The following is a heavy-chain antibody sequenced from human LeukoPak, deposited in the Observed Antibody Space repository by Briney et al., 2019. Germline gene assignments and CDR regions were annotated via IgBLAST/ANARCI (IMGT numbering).Heavy chain of an antibody. CDR2: FIPIFGTA. CDR1: GGXFSSYA. V-gene: IGHV1-69*13. Sequence: ASVKVSCKASGGXFSSYAINWVRQAPGQGLEWMAWFIPIFGTANLAQKLQGRVTITADESTSTAFMYLNSLRSEDTAGYYCARGRYGGNLDSIFDYWGQETLVTV. D-gene: IGHD4-23*01. CDR3: ARGRYGGNLDSIFDY. J-gene: IGHJ4*02.